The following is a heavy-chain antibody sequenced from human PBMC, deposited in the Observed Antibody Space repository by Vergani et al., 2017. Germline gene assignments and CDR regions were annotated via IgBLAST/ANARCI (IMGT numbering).Heavy chain of an antibody. CDR1: GCSISSGSYY. J-gene: IGHJ6*02. D-gene: IGHD6-13*01. V-gene: IGHV4-61*02. Sequence: QVQLQESGPGLVRPSQTLSLTCTVSGCSISSGSYYWSWFRQPAGKGLEWIGRFYTGGGTSYNPSLKSRVTISVDTSKNQFSLQLSSVTAAATAVYYCARDPLYSTTWPFLLLDMDVWGQGTTVTVSS. CDR3: ARDPLYSTTWPFLLLDMDV. CDR2: FYTGGGT.